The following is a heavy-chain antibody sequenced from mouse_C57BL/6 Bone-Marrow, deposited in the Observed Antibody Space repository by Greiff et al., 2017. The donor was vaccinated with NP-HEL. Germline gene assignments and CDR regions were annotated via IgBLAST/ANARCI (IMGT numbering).Heavy chain of an antibody. CDR1: GYSITSDY. Sequence: DVKLQESGPGLAKPSQTLSLPCSVTGYSITSDYWNWIRKFPGNKLEYMGYISYSGSTYYNPSLKSRNSITRDTSKNQYYLQLNSVTTEDTATYYCARFTTVVAHYYAMDYWGQGTSVTVSS. V-gene: IGHV3-8*01. CDR3: ARFTTVVAHYYAMDY. J-gene: IGHJ4*01. CDR2: ISYSGST. D-gene: IGHD1-1*01.